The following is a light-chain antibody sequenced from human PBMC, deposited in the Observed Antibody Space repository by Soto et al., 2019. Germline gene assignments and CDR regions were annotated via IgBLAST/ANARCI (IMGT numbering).Light chain of an antibody. CDR2: GAS. CDR1: QSVSSSY. V-gene: IGKV3-20*01. J-gene: IGKJ4*01. CDR3: QQYDRSPLT. Sequence: EIELTQSPGTLSLSPGERATLSCRASQSVSSSYLAWYQQKPGQAPRLLIYGASSRATGIPDRFSGSGSGTDFTLTISRLEPEDFAVYYCQQYDRSPLTVGGGTKVEIK.